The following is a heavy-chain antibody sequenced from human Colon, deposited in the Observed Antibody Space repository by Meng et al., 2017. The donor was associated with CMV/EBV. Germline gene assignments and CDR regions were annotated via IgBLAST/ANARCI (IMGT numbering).Heavy chain of an antibody. CDR1: GFTFSTYA. Sequence: GGSLRLSCAASGFTFSTYAMAWVRQAPGKGLEWVSSIIDNGGSRYYADSVKGRFTISRDNSKNTFYLQINSLSAEDTAVYYCASLGYCIGSARQRHRDFDFWGQGTLVTVSS. J-gene: IGHJ4*02. CDR3: ASLGYCIGSARQRHRDFDF. CDR2: IIDNGGSR. D-gene: IGHD2-15*01. V-gene: IGHV3-23*01.